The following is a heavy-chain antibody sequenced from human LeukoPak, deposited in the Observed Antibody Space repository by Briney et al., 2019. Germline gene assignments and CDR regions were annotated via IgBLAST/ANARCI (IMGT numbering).Heavy chain of an antibody. CDR2: TSHDENNK. Sequence: GGSLRLSCAASGFTFSSNPMHWVRQAPGKGLEWVAVTSHDENNKYYADSVKGRFTISRDNSKNTLYLQMNSLRIEDTAVYYCAKQQGVDYYYGMDVWGQGTTVTVSS. J-gene: IGHJ6*02. CDR3: AKQQGVDYYYGMDV. V-gene: IGHV3-30-3*01. CDR1: GFTFSSNP. D-gene: IGHD3-16*01.